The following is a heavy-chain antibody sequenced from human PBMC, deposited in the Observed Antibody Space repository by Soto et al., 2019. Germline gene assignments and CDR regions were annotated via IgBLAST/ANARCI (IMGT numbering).Heavy chain of an antibody. CDR3: ARGGRFFGVVRLLDY. Sequence: PSETLSLTCTVSGDSISSSSYYWGWIRQSPGKGLEWIGRIYYSGSTYYNPSLKSRVTISVDTSKNQFSLKLSSVTAADTAVYYCARGGRFFGVVRLLDYWGQGTLVTVSS. CDR2: IYYSGST. J-gene: IGHJ4*02. V-gene: IGHV4-39*01. D-gene: IGHD3-3*01. CDR1: GDSISSSSYY.